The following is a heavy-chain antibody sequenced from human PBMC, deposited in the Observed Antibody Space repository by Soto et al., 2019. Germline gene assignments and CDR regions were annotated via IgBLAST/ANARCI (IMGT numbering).Heavy chain of an antibody. CDR1: GFTFSSYS. V-gene: IGHV3-48*01. D-gene: IGHD3-9*01. J-gene: IGHJ6*02. CDR2: ISSSSSTI. Sequence: PGGSLRLSCAASGFTFSSYSMNWVRQAPGKGLEWVSYISSSSSTIYYADSVKGRFTISRDNAKNSLYLQMNSLRAEDTAVYYCASDILTGYYTVDYGMDVWGQGTTVTVSS. CDR3: ASDILTGYYTVDYGMDV.